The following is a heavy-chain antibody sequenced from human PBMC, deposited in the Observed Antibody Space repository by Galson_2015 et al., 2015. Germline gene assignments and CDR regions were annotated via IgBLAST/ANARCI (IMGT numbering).Heavy chain of an antibody. CDR2: VNNDGSST. Sequence: SLTLSCAASGFTFSTYWMHWVRQAPGKGLVWVSYVNNDGSSTIYADSVKGRFTISRDNAENTVYLQMNSLRAEDTAVYYCARGWLGALDYWGRGTLVTVSS. CDR1: GFTFSTYW. V-gene: IGHV3-74*01. J-gene: IGHJ4*02. CDR3: ARGWLGALDY. D-gene: IGHD5-12*01.